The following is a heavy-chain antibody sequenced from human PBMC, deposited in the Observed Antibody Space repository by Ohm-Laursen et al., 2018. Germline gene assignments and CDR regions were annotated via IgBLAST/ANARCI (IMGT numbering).Heavy chain of an antibody. CDR2: ISGGADYT. J-gene: IGHJ2*01. D-gene: IGHD1-14*01. V-gene: IGHV3-23*01. CDR3: AKDSKGTRASTGQFDL. Sequence: SLRLSCAASGFSFSSYAMNWVRQAPGKGLEWVSTISGGADYTYYADSMKGRLTISRDNSKNMLYVQMNSLRAEDTAIYYCAKDSKGTRASTGQFDLWGRGTLVTVSS. CDR1: GFSFSSYA.